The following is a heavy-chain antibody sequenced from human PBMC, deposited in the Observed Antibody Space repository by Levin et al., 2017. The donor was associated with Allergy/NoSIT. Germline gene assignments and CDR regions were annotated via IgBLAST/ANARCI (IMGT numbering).Heavy chain of an antibody. D-gene: IGHD3-9*01. V-gene: IGHV1-2*02. J-gene: IGHJ4*02. CDR3: ARGSDADWLSSTLDF. CDR2: ISPYAGGT. Sequence: RGESLKISCKASGYIFTGYYIHWVRQAPGQGLEWVGWISPYAGGTYYAQKFQGRVTMTRETSVSTVYMEMDRLTSDDTAVYFCARGSDADWLSSTLDFWGRGTLVTVSS. CDR1: GYIFTGYY.